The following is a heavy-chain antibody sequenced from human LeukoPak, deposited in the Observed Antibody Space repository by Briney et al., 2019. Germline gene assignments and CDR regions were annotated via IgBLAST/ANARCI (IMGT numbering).Heavy chain of an antibody. CDR3: ARGGDYPYYYYGMDV. CDR1: GYTFTSYA. CDR2: MNPNSGNT. D-gene: IGHD4-17*01. J-gene: IGHJ6*02. V-gene: IGHV1-8*01. Sequence: ASVKVSCKAPGYTFTSYAMHWVRQAPGQRLEWMGWMNPNSGNTGYAQKFQGRVTMTRNTSISTAYMELSSLRSEDTAVYYCARGGDYPYYYYGMDVWGQGTTVTVSS.